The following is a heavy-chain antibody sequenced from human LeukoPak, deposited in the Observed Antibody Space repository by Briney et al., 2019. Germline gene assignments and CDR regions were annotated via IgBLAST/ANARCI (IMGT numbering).Heavy chain of an antibody. CDR2: ISSSSSYT. CDR3: ARDHYYGSGSQNWFDP. D-gene: IGHD3-10*01. J-gene: IGHJ5*02. CDR1: GFTFSDYY. V-gene: IGHV3-11*06. Sequence: GGSLRLSCAASGFTFSDYYMSWIRQAPGKGLEWVSYISSSSSYTNYADSVKGRFTISRDNAKNLLYLQMNSLRAEDTAVYYCARDHYYGSGSQNWFDPWGQGTLVTVSS.